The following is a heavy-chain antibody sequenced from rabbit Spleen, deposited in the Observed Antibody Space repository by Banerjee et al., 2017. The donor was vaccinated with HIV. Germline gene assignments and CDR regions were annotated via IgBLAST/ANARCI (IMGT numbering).Heavy chain of an antibody. V-gene: IGHV1S69*01. CDR3: ARGFDDYGDYPAYNV. CDR1: GFSLNSNA. J-gene: IGHJ6*01. Sequence: QSLEESGGRLVTPGTPLTLTCTVSGFSLNSNAMSWVRQAPEKGLEYIGIIGYGGGTYYAPWVKGRFTISKTSTTMDLTITSPTAEDTATYFCARGFDDYGDYPAYNVWCPGTLVTVS. CDR2: IGYGGGT. D-gene: IGHD2-1*01.